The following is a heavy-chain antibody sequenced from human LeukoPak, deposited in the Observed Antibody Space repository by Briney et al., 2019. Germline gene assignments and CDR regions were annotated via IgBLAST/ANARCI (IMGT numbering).Heavy chain of an antibody. D-gene: IGHD4-11*01. V-gene: IGHV4-30-2*01. CDR2: IYHSGST. Sequence: PSETLSLTCTVSGGSISSGGYYWSWIRQPPGKGLEWIGYIYHSGSTYYNPSLKSRVTISVDRSKNQFSLKLSSVTAADTAVYYCARERGTRGHDYRPDYWGQGTLVTVSS. CDR1: GGSISSGGYY. J-gene: IGHJ4*02. CDR3: ARERGTRGHDYRPDY.